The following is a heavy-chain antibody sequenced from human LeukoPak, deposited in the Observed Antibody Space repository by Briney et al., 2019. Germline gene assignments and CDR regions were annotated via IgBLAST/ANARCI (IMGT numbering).Heavy chain of an antibody. CDR3: ARGRITMIVVPVGVDY. CDR1: GFTFSILA. J-gene: IGHJ4*02. V-gene: IGHV3-23*01. Sequence: PGGSLRLSCAASGFTFSILAMNWVRQAPGKGLEWVSAISGSGGSNKYYADSVKGRFTISRDNSKNTLYLQMNSLRAEDTAVYYCARGRITMIVVPVGVDYWGQGTLVTVSS. CDR2: ISGSGGSNK. D-gene: IGHD3-22*01.